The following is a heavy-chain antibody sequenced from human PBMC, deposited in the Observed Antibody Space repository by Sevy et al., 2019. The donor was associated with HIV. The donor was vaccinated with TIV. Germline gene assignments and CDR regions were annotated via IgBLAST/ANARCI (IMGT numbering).Heavy chain of an antibody. Sequence: GGSLRLSCAASGFTFTNYGMHWVRQVPGKGLEWVTFIRYDGSDKYYAASVKGRFTISRDDSKNTLHLQMDSLRPEDTAIYYCAKDLAGPGRRYFDSWGQGTLVTVSS. CDR3: AKDLAGPGRRYFDS. J-gene: IGHJ4*02. CDR2: IRYDGSDK. D-gene: IGHD6-13*01. CDR1: GFTFTNYG. V-gene: IGHV3-30*02.